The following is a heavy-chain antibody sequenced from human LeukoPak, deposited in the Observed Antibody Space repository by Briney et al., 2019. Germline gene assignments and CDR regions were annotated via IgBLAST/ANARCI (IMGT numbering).Heavy chain of an antibody. CDR2: ISGSGGST. J-gene: IGHJ4*02. Sequence: GGSLRLSCAASGFSFSRYPMSWVRQAPGKGLEWVSAISGSGGSTYYADSVKGRFTISRDNSKNTLYLQMNSLSAEDTAVYYCARLGDYSNKDWGQGTLVTVSS. CDR1: GFSFSRYP. V-gene: IGHV3-23*01. D-gene: IGHD4-11*01. CDR3: ARLGDYSNKD.